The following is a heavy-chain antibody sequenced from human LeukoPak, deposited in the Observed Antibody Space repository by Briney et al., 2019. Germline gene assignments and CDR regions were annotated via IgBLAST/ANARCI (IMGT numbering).Heavy chain of an antibody. CDR3: ARETPRYNWNDVPAFDI. CDR2: IIPIFGTA. V-gene: IGHV1-69*05. J-gene: IGHJ3*02. Sequence: SVKVSCKASEGTFSSYAISWVRQAPGQGLEWMGGIIPIFGTANYAQKFQGRVTITTDESTSTAYMELSSLRSEDTAVYYCARETPRYNWNDVPAFDIWGQGTMVTVSS. CDR1: EGTFSSYA. D-gene: IGHD1-1*01.